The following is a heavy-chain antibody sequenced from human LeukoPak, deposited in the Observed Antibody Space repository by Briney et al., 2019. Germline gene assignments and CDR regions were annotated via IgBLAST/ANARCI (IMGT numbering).Heavy chain of an antibody. D-gene: IGHD6-19*01. Sequence: PSETLSLTCTVSGGSISSGGYYWSWIRQPPGKGLEWIGYIYYTGSGSTSHNPSLKSRVTISVDTSKNQFSLNLNSVTAADTAVYYCARHAVYAGSGWAFDFWGQGTLVTVFS. CDR2: IYYTGSGST. J-gene: IGHJ4*02. CDR3: ARHAVYAGSGWAFDF. V-gene: IGHV4-61*08. CDR1: GGSISSGGYY.